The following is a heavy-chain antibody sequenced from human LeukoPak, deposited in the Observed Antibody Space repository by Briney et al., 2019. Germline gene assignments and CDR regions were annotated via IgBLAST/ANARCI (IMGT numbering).Heavy chain of an antibody. Sequence: GGSLRLSCAASGFSFSSFWMSWVRQAPGKGLEWVANIQKDGSEKFYVDSVKGRFTISGDNAKNSLYLQMDRLKAEDTAMYYCARGRVVGDWGQGTLVTVSS. J-gene: IGHJ4*02. CDR2: IQKDGSEK. D-gene: IGHD1-26*01. V-gene: IGHV3-7*01. CDR1: GFSFSSFW. CDR3: ARGRVVGD.